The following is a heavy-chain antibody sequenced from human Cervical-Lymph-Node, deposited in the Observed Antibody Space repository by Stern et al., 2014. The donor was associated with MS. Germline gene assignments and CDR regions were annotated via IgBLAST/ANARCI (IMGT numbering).Heavy chain of an antibody. V-gene: IGHV2-70*01. CDR1: GVSLSTTGMC. D-gene: IGHD2-21*01. J-gene: IGHJ4*02. Sequence: ESGPELVKPTQTVTLTCTFSGVSLSTTGMCLSWIRQPPGKALEWLALLDWDGDKYYSTALKTRLTISKDTAKNQVVLTMTNMAPLDTATYFCVRAREGYYFDYWGQGIPVTVSS. CDR2: LDWDGDK. CDR3: VRAREGYYFDY.